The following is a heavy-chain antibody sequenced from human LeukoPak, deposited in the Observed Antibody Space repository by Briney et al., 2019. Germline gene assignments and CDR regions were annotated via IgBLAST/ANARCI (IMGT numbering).Heavy chain of an antibody. CDR3: ARERFVGGVYFDY. V-gene: IGHV3-21*01. J-gene: IGHJ4*02. Sequence: GGSLRLSCAASGFTFSSYSMNWVRQAPGKGLEWVSSISSSSSYIYYADSVKGRFTISRDNAKNSLYLQMNSLRAEDTAVYYCARERFVGGVYFDYWGQGTLVTVSS. CDR2: ISSSSSYI. CDR1: GFTFSSYS. D-gene: IGHD3-10*01.